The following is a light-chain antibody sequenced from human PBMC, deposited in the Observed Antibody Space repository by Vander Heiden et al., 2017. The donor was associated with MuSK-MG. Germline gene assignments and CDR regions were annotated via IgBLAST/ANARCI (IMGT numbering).Light chain of an antibody. CDR1: MSDIGGYMY. CDR2: HVT. J-gene: IGLJ2*01. V-gene: IGLV2-14*03. CDR3: SSYSSQTTLA. Sequence: QSALTQPASVSGSPGQSITISCTGTMSDIGGYMYVSWYQPPTGKAPKPILYHVTDRPAGVSCRFSASKSGNTAALTISGGQPEDEAVYYCSSYSSQTTLAFGGGTTLTV.